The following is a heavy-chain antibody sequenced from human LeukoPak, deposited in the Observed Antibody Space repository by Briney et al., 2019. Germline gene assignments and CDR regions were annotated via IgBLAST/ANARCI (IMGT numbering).Heavy chain of an antibody. D-gene: IGHD2-15*01. CDR1: GFTFSSYG. V-gene: IGHV3-30*18. J-gene: IGHJ4*02. CDR3: AKAPGYCSGGSCYLLASDY. Sequence: GGSLRLSCAASGFTFSSYGMHWVRQAPGKGLEWVAVISYDGSNKYYADSVKGRFTISRDNSKNTLYLQMNSLRAEDTAVYYCAKAPGYCSGGSCYLLASDYWGQGTLVTVSS. CDR2: ISYDGSNK.